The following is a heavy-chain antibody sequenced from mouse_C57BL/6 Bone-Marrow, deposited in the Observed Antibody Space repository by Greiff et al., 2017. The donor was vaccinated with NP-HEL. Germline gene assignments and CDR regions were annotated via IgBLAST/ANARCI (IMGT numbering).Heavy chain of an antibody. V-gene: IGHV1-81*01. CDR1: GYTFTSYG. J-gene: IGHJ4*01. Sequence: QVQLQQSGAELARPGASVKLSCKASGYTFTSYGISWVKQRTGQGLEWIGEIYPRSGNTYYNEKLKGKATLTADKSSSTAYMELRSLTSEDSAVYFCARFYGPYAMDYWGQGTSVTVSS. CDR2: IYPRSGNT. D-gene: IGHD1-1*01. CDR3: ARFYGPYAMDY.